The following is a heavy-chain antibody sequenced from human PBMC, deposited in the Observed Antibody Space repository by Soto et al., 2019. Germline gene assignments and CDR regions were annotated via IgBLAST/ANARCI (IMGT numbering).Heavy chain of an antibody. CDR1: GGSISSGGYY. CDR2: IYYSGST. J-gene: IGHJ6*02. CDR3: ASYRSSESGYYYYYGMDV. D-gene: IGHD1-26*01. V-gene: IGHV4-31*03. Sequence: QVQLQESGPGLVKPSQTLSLTCTVSGGSISSGGYYWSWIRQHPGKGLEWIGYIYYSGSTYYNPSLKSRAIISVETYKNQSPLQMSSVAAADTAVYYCASYRSSESGYYYYYGMDVWGQGTTVTVSS.